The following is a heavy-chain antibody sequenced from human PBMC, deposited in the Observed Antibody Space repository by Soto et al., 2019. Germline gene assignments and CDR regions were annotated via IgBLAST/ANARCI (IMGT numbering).Heavy chain of an antibody. J-gene: IGHJ2*01. D-gene: IGHD4-17*01. CDR3: ARGASSVTTFYFDL. V-gene: IGHV1-3*01. CDR2: INPGNGNT. Sequence: QVQVVQSGAEVKKPGASVKVSCKASGYTFTSYAMHWVRQAPGQRLEWMGWINPGNGNTKNSQKIQGRVTITRDTFASTAYMELSSLRSEDTAVYYCARGASSVTTFYFDLWGRGTLVTVSS. CDR1: GYTFTSYA.